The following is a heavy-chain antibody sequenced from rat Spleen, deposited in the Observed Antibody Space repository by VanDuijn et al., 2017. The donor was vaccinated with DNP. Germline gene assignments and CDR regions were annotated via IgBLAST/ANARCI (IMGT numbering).Heavy chain of an antibody. CDR1: GFNFNDYW. CDR3: ALMDGAFDY. Sequence: EVKLVESGGGLVQPGRSLKLSCEASGFNFNDYWVGWVRQAPGKGLEWIGEINKDSSTIKYSPSLKDKFTISRDNAQSTLYLQMNKLGSEDTAIYYCALMDGAFDYWGQGVMVTVSS. D-gene: IGHD1-12*02. V-gene: IGHV4-2*01. CDR2: INKDSSTI. J-gene: IGHJ2*01.